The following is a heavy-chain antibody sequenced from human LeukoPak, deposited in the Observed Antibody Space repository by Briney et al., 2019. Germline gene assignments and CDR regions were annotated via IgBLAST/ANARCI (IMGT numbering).Heavy chain of an antibody. D-gene: IGHD3-9*01. CDR1: GFTFSSYA. J-gene: IGHJ5*02. CDR3: AKDPTESHDILTGPGDP. Sequence: PGRSLRLSCAASGFTFSSYAMHWVRQAPGKGLEWVAVISYDGSNKYYADCVKGRFTISRDNSKNTLYLQMNSLRAEDTAAYYCAKDPTESHDILTGPGDPWGQGTLVTVSS. V-gene: IGHV3-30-3*01. CDR2: ISYDGSNK.